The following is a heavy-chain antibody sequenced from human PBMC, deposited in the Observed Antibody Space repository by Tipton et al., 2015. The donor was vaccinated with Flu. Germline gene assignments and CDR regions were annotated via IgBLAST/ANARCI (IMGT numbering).Heavy chain of an antibody. CDR2: IYHSGST. V-gene: IGHV4-38-2*01. Sequence: TLSLTCAVSGYSISSGYYWGWIRQPPGKGLEWIGSIYHSGSTYYNPSLKSRVTISVDTSKNQFSLKLSSVTAADTAVYYCARGDYDFWSGYYYEGDYWGQGTLVTVSS. D-gene: IGHD3-3*01. J-gene: IGHJ4*02. CDR3: ARGDYDFWSGYYYEGDY. CDR1: GYSISSGYY.